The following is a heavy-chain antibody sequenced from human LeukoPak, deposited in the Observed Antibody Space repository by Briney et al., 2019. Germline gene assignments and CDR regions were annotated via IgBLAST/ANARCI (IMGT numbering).Heavy chain of an antibody. D-gene: IGHD3-10*01. Sequence: SETLSLTCTVSGGSISSYYWSWIRQPPGKGLEWIRYNYYSGSTNYNPSLKSRVTISVDTSKNQFSLKLSSVTAADTAVYYCARVEEGYGSGRRENYYYYYMDVWGKGTTVTISS. CDR1: GGSISSYY. CDR3: ARVEEGYGSGRRENYYYYYMDV. V-gene: IGHV4-59*01. J-gene: IGHJ6*03. CDR2: NYYSGST.